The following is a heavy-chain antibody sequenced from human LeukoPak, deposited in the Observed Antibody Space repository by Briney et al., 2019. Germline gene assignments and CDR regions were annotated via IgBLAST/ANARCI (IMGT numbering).Heavy chain of an antibody. D-gene: IGHD3-10*01. CDR3: AREEAGTYGFEY. Sequence: SQTLSLTCAIFGDSVSSDTAAWNWIRQSPSRGLEWLGRAFYRSQWYNDYAVYVKGRIAISPDTSKNQFSLQLNSVSPEDTAVYYCAREEAGTYGFEYWGQGTLVTVSS. CDR2: AFYRSQWYN. V-gene: IGHV6-1*01. CDR1: GDSVSSDTAA. J-gene: IGHJ4*02.